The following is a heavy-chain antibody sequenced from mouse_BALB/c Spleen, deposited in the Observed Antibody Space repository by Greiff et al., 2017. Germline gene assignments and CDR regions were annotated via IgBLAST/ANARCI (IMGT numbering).Heavy chain of an antibody. CDR1: GYTFTDYA. D-gene: IGHD1-1*01. V-gene: IGHV1S137*01. CDR2: ISTYYGDA. CDR3: ARRTTVVPYYFDY. J-gene: IGHJ2*01. Sequence: QVQLQQSGAELVRPGVSVKISCKGSGYTFTDYAMHWVKQSHAKSLEWIGVISTYYGDASYNQKFKGKATMTVDKSSSTAYMELARLTSEDSAIYYCARRTTVVPYYFDYWGQGTTRTVSS.